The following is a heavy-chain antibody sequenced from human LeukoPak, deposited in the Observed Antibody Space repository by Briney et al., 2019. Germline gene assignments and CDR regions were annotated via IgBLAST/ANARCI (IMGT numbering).Heavy chain of an antibody. CDR3: ARGYYYGSGSSPIGY. V-gene: IGHV3-48*03. Sequence: GGSLRLSCAASGFTFSSYEMNWVRQAPGKGLEWVSYISSSGSTIYYADSVKGRFTISRDNAKNSLYLQMNSLRAENTAVYYCARGYYYGSGSSPIGYWGQGTLVTVSS. D-gene: IGHD3-10*01. CDR2: ISSSGSTI. J-gene: IGHJ4*02. CDR1: GFTFSSYE.